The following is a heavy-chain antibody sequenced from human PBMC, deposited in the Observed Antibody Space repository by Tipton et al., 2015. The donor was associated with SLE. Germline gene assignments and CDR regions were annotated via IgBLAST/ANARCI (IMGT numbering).Heavy chain of an antibody. J-gene: IGHJ6*03. CDR1: GYTFTAYY. CDR2: IIPMFGTV. D-gene: IGHD3-3*01. V-gene: IGHV1-69*05. CDR3: ASGLVYNFWSGYYMDV. Sequence: QSGAEVKKPGASVRVSCKASGYTFTAYYMHWVRQAPGQGLEWLGGIIPMFGTVNYAQKFQGRVTITTDESTSTTYMELSSLRSEDTAVYYCASGLVYNFWSGYYMDVWGIGTTVIVSS.